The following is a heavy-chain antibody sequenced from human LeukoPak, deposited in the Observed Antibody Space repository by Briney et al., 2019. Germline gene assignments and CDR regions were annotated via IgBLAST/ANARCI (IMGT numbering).Heavy chain of an antibody. D-gene: IGHD3-22*01. J-gene: IGHJ4*02. CDR3: ARSSDSSGYYDYFDY. CDR1: GYSFTSYW. V-gene: IGHV5-51*01. CDR2: IYPGDSDT. Sequence: GESLKISCKGSGYSFTSYWIGWVRQMPGKGLEWMAIIYPGDSDTRYSPSLEGQVTISADKSISTAYLQWSSLKASDTAMYYCARSSDSSGYYDYFDYWGQGTLVCVSS.